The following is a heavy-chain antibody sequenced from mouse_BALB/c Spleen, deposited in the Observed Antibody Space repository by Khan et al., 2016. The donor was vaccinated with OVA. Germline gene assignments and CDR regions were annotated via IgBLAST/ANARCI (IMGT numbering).Heavy chain of an antibody. D-gene: IGHD2-14*01. CDR3: ARNSYMYDFTY. CDR2: IRSGGST. CDR1: GFSLNTYG. V-gene: IGHV2-2*01. Sequence: QVQLKQSGPGLVQPSQSLSITCTVSGFSLNTYGIHWIRQSQGKGLEWLGVIRSGGSTDYNGAFISRLNITKDNSKSQAFFKLSSLQADDTAIYYCARNSYMYDFTYWGQGTLVTVSA. J-gene: IGHJ3*01.